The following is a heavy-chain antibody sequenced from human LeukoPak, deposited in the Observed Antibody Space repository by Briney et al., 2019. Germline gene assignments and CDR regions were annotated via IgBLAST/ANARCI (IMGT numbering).Heavy chain of an antibody. J-gene: IGHJ4*02. Sequence: WETLSLTCTVPGGSITSGGYYWGWIRQPPWKGLEWIGTIYCSGGTYYNPSLKSRVTISVDTSKNQFSLRLSSVTAADTAVYYCARYRSESDDYWGQGTLVTVSS. V-gene: IGHV4-39*01. CDR2: IYCSGGT. D-gene: IGHD3-10*01. CDR1: GGSITSGGYY. CDR3: ARYRSESDDY.